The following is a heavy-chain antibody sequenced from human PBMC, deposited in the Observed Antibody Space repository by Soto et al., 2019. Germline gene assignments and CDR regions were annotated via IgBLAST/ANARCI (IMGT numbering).Heavy chain of an antibody. CDR3: VREFLLWFGDTTIY. V-gene: IGHV3-30*03. Sequence: GGSLRLCCAASGFTFCRYGIHWVRQAPGKGLEWVAVISYDGSNKYYADSVKGRFTISRDNSKNTLYLQMNSLRADETAAYYCVREFLLWFGDTTIYWGQGTLVTVSS. CDR2: ISYDGSNK. CDR1: GFTFCRYG. J-gene: IGHJ4*02. D-gene: IGHD3-10*01.